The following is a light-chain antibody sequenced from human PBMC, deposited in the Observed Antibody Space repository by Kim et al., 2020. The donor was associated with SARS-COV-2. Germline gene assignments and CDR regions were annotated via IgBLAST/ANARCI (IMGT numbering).Light chain of an antibody. Sequence: GQSTSISCTAPSSNIGSYNHVAWHQQHPGNAPKLMIYDVNKRPSGISSRFSGSKSGSTASLTISGLQAEDGADYYCSSFTTRSTLVFGGGTKVTVL. CDR2: DVN. CDR1: SSNIGSYNH. J-gene: IGLJ3*02. CDR3: SSFTTRSTLV. V-gene: IGLV2-14*03.